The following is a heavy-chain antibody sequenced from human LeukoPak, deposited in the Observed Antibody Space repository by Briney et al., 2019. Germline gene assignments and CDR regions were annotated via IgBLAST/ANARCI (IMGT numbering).Heavy chain of an antibody. CDR3: ARGGRMVRGVIMGDAFDI. Sequence: PGGSLRLSCAASGFTFSSYSMNWVRQAPGKGLEWVSYISSSSSTIYYADSVKGRFTISRDNAKNSLYLQMNSLRAEDTAVYYCARGGRMVRGVIMGDAFDIWGQGTMVTVSS. CDR2: ISSSSSTI. D-gene: IGHD3-10*01. CDR1: GFTFSSYS. V-gene: IGHV3-48*01. J-gene: IGHJ3*02.